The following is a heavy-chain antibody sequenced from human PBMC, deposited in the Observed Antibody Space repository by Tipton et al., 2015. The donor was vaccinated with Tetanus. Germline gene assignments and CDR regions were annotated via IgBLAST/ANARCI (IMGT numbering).Heavy chain of an antibody. V-gene: IGHV3-23*01. CDR3: AKSAPGVCSSTSCYKGGYYYYGMDV. CDR2: ISGSGGST. CDR1: GFTVSSNY. D-gene: IGHD2-2*02. Sequence: GSLRLSCAASGFTVSSNYMSWVRQAPGKGLEWVSAISGSGGSTYYADSVKGRFTISRDNSKNTLYLQMNSLRAEDTAVYYCAKSAPGVCSSTSCYKGGYYYYGMDVWGQGTTVTVSS. J-gene: IGHJ6*02.